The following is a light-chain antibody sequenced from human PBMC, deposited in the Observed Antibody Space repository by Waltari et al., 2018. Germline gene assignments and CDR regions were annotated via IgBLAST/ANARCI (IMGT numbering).Light chain of an antibody. Sequence: QSALTQPASVSGSPGQSITISCTGTSSDVGSYNLVSWYQQYPGKAPKLMIYEVIHQPSGAFTRFSASKSGNTASLTISGLQAEDEADYYCCSYGGSGTYVMFGGGTKVTVL. CDR1: SSDVGSYNL. CDR2: EVI. CDR3: CSYGGSGTYVM. V-gene: IGLV2-23*02. J-gene: IGLJ3*02.